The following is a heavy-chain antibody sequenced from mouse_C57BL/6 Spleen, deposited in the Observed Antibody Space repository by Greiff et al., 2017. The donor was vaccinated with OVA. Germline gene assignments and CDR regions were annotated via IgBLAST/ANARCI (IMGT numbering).Heavy chain of an antibody. V-gene: IGHV1-64*01. Sequence: QVQLQQPGAELVKPGASVKLSCKASGYTFTSYWMHWVKQRPGQGLEWIGMIHPNSGSTNYNEKFKSKATLTVDKSSSTAYMQLSSLTSEDSAVYYCARRGNYPYAMDDWGQGTSVTVSS. CDR1: GYTFTSYW. CDR2: IHPNSGST. J-gene: IGHJ4*01. CDR3: ARRGNYPYAMDD. D-gene: IGHD2-1*01.